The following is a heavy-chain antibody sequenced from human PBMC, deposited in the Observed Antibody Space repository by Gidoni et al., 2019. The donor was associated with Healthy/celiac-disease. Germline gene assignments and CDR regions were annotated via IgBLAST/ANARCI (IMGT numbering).Heavy chain of an antibody. D-gene: IGHD6-19*01. CDR2: ISGSGGST. V-gene: IGHV3-23*01. J-gene: IGHJ4*02. Sequence: EVQLLESGGGLVQPGGSLRLSCAASGFTFSSYAMCWVRQAPGKGLEWVSAISGSGGSTYYADSVKGRFTISRDNSKNTLYLQMNSLRAEDTAVYYCAKDTISLLLRGIAVAGTYDYWGQGTLVTVSS. CDR1: GFTFSSYA. CDR3: AKDTISLLLRGIAVAGTYDY.